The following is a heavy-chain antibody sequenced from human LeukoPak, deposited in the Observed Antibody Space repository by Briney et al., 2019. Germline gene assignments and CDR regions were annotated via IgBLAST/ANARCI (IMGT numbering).Heavy chain of an antibody. CDR1: GGSISSSSYY. V-gene: IGHV4-39*01. J-gene: IGHJ5*02. CDR2: IYYSGST. Sequence: SETLSLTCTVSGGSISSSSYYWGWIRQPPGKGLEWIGSIYYSGSTYYNPSLKSRVTISVDTSKNQFSLKLSSVTAADTAVYYCARRYSSSWYSVSNNWFDPWGQGTLVTVSS. D-gene: IGHD6-13*01. CDR3: ARRYSSSWYSVSNNWFDP.